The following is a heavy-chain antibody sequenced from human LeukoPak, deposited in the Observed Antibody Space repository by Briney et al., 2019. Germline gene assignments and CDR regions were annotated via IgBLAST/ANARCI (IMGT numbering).Heavy chain of an antibody. D-gene: IGHD5-12*01. J-gene: IGHJ5*02. CDR3: ARGTHIVATIGNWFDP. CDR2: ISAYNGNT. V-gene: IGHV1-18*01. Sequence: ASVKVSCKASGYTFTSYGISWVRQAPGQGLEWMGWISAYNGNTNYAQKLQGRVTMTTDTSTSTAYMELSRLRSDDTAVYYCARGTHIVATIGNWFDPWGQGTLVTVSS. CDR1: GYTFTSYG.